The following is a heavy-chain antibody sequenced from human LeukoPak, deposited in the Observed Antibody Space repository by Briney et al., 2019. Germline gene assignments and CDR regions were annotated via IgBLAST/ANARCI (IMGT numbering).Heavy chain of an antibody. CDR1: GFTFSSYS. D-gene: IGHD6-19*01. CDR2: ISGSGGST. J-gene: IGHJ4*02. V-gene: IGHV3-23*01. Sequence: PGGSLRLSCAASGFTFSSYSMSWVRQAPGKGLEWVSAISGSGGSTYYAYSVKGRLTISRENSKNTLYLKMNSLRAEDTAVYYCAKGTAIVVAGDDYWGQGTLVTVSS. CDR3: AKGTAIVVAGDDY.